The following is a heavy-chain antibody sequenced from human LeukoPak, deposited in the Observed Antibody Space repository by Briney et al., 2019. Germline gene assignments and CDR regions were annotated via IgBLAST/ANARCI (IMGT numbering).Heavy chain of an antibody. CDR3: ARGSDHYDSSGYRYFDL. V-gene: IGHV4-59*01. CDR1: GXSIRSYF. Sequence: SETLSLTCTVSGXSIRSYFGSWIRQPPGKGLEWIGYIYYSGSTNYNPSLKSRVTISVDTSKNQFSLKLSSVTAADSAVYYCARGSDHYDSSGYRYFDLWGRGTLATVSS. J-gene: IGHJ2*01. D-gene: IGHD3-22*01. CDR2: IYYSGST.